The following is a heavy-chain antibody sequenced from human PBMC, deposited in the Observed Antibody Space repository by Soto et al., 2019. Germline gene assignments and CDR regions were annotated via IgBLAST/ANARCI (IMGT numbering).Heavy chain of an antibody. V-gene: IGHV1-46*01. CDR1: GYTFTSYY. D-gene: IGHD3-9*01. CDR2: INPSGGST. J-gene: IGHJ3*02. CDR3: ARCTTVFGKRDAFDI. Sequence: ASVKVSCKASGYTFTSYYMHWVRQAPGQGLEWMGIINPSGGSTSYAQKFQGRVTMTRDTSTSTVYMELSSLRSEDTAVYYCARCTTVFGKRDAFDIWGQGTMVTVSS.